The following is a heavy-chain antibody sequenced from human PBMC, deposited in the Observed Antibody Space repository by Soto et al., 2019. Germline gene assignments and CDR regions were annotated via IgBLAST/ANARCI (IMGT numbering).Heavy chain of an antibody. D-gene: IGHD3-10*01. Sequence: GGSLRLSCAASGFTFSDYYMSWIRQAPGKGLEWVSYISSSSSYTNYADSVKGRFAISRDNAKNSLYLQMNSLRAEDTAVYYCARDRSVTMVRGVIITFDPWGQGTLVTVSS. CDR1: GFTFSDYY. CDR3: ARDRSVTMVRGVIITFDP. J-gene: IGHJ5*02. V-gene: IGHV3-11*06. CDR2: ISSSSSYT.